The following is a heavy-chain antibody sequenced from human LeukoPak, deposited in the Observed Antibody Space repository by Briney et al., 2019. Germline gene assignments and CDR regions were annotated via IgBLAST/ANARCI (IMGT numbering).Heavy chain of an antibody. J-gene: IGHJ4*02. D-gene: IGHD4-17*01. V-gene: IGHV3-23*01. CDR3: AKDSDYGDYVYNVPADFDY. CDR1: GFTFSSYA. Sequence: HPGGSLRLSCAASGFTFSSYAMSWVRQAPGKGLEWVSAISGSGGSTYYADSVKGRLTISRDNSKNTLYLQMNSLRAEDTAVYYCAKDSDYGDYVYNVPADFDYWGQGTLVTVSS. CDR2: ISGSGGST.